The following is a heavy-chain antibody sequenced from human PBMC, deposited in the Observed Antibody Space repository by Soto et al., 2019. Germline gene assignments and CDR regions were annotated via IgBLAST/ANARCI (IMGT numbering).Heavy chain of an antibody. CDR3: AKDRRITMVRGVLRDFDS. D-gene: IGHD3-10*01. Sequence: EVQLLESGGGLVQPGGSLRLSCAASGFTFSNYPMSWVRQAPGKGLEWVSGISGSGETPYYADSVKGRFTISRDNYKNMLYLQMNSLRAEDTAVYYCAKDRRITMVRGVLRDFDSWGQGNLVTVSS. J-gene: IGHJ4*01. CDR1: GFTFSNYP. V-gene: IGHV3-23*01. CDR2: ISGSGETP.